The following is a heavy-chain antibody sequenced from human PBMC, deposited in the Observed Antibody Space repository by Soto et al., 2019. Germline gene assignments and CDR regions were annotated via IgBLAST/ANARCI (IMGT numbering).Heavy chain of an antibody. V-gene: IGHV4-30-2*01. CDR3: ARESSSSWEKWFDP. D-gene: IGHD6-13*01. CDR1: GGSISSGGYS. J-gene: IGHJ5*02. CDR2: IYHSGST. Sequence: SETLSLTCAVSGGSISSGGYSWSWIRQPPGKGLEWIGYIYHSGSTYYNPSLKSRVTISVDRSKNQFSLKLSSVTAADTAVYYCARESSSSWEKWFDPWGQGTLVTVSS.